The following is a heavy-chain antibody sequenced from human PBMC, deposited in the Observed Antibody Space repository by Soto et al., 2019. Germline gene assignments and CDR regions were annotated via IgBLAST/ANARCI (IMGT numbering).Heavy chain of an antibody. CDR1: GGSISSSTW. CDR3: ARHLTYCSAGSCYSDFPYYGMDV. V-gene: IGHV4-4*02. J-gene: IGHJ6*02. Sequence: SETLSLTCTVSGGSISSSTWWSCVRQPPGKGLEWIGEIYHSGSTNYNPSLKSRVTISVDKSKNQFSLKLSSVTAADTAVYYCARHLTYCSAGSCYSDFPYYGMDVWCQGTTVT. CDR2: IYHSGST. D-gene: IGHD2-15*01.